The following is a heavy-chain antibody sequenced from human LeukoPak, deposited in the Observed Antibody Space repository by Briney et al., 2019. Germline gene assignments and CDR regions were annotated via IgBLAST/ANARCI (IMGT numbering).Heavy chain of an antibody. Sequence: SETLSLTCTVSGGSISSYYWSWIRQPPGKGLEWIGYIYYSGSTNCNPSLKSRVTISVDTSKNQFSLKLSSVTAADTAVYYCARVLRYFDWQRNFDYWGQGTLVTVSS. J-gene: IGHJ4*02. V-gene: IGHV4-59*01. CDR2: IYYSGST. CDR3: ARVLRYFDWQRNFDY. CDR1: GGSISSYY. D-gene: IGHD3-9*01.